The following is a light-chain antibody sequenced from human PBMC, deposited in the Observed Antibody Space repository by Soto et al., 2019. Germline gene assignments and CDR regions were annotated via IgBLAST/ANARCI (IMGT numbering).Light chain of an antibody. V-gene: IGKV3-20*01. CDR1: QSVPNTY. CDR2: GAT. J-gene: IGKJ1*01. CDR3: QQFGPPPLT. Sequence: EIVLSQSPGIMSLSPGERATLSCRASQSVPNTYFAWHQQKPGQPPRLLISGATHRATGIPDRFSGSGSGTAFTLTIRRLELLDLAVYLWQQFGPPPLTFGQGTRVEI.